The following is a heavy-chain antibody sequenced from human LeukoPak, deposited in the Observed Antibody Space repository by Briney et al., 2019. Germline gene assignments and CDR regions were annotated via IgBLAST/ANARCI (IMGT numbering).Heavy chain of an antibody. Sequence: ASVNVSCKTSCYTFTNYGIGLVLQAPGQGFAWMGWISAYNGNTNYAQKLQGRVTMTTDTSTSTAYMELRSLRSDDTAVYYCARSAAGGMDVWGQGTTVTVSS. CDR3: ARSAAGGMDV. J-gene: IGHJ6*02. CDR2: ISAYNGNT. V-gene: IGHV1-18*01. CDR1: CYTFTNYG. D-gene: IGHD1-26*01.